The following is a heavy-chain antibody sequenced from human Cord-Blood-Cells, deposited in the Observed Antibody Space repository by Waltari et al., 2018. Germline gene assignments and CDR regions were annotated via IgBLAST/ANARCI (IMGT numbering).Heavy chain of an antibody. CDR3: ARGVKSSWGRFDY. J-gene: IGHJ4*02. D-gene: IGHD7-27*01. V-gene: IGHV1-2*02. CDR2: INPTSGGT. Sequence: QVQLVQSGAEVKKPGASVKVSCKASGYTFTGYYMHWVRQAPGQGLEWMGWINPTSGGTNYAKKFQGRVTMTRDTSISTAYMELSRLRSDDTAVYYCARGVKSSWGRFDYWGQGTLVTVSS. CDR1: GYTFTGYY.